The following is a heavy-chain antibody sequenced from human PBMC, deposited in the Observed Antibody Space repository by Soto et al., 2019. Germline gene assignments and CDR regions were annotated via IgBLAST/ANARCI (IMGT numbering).Heavy chain of an antibody. CDR1: GGSISSTNW. Sequence: QVQLQESGPGLVKPSGTLSLTCAVSGGSISSTNWWSWVRQPPGKGLEWIGDIYHSGGTNYNPSLKSRVTISVDKSKNQFSLKLSFVTAADTAVYYCARGYCSSTRRYRDAFDIWGHGTMVTVSS. J-gene: IGHJ3*02. V-gene: IGHV4-4*02. D-gene: IGHD2-2*01. CDR3: ARGYCSSTRRYRDAFDI. CDR2: IYHSGGT.